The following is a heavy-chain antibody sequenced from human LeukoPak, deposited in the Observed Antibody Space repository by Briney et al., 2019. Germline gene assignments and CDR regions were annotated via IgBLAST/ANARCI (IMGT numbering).Heavy chain of an antibody. Sequence: GASVKVSCKVSGYTLTELSMHWVRQAPGKGLEWMGGFDPEDGETIYAQKFQGRVTMTEDTSTDTAYMELSSLRSEDTAVYYCATPAELTAPGHFDYWGQGTLVTVSS. V-gene: IGHV1-24*01. CDR2: FDPEDGET. J-gene: IGHJ4*02. CDR3: ATPAELTAPGHFDY. CDR1: GYTLTELS. D-gene: IGHD2-21*02.